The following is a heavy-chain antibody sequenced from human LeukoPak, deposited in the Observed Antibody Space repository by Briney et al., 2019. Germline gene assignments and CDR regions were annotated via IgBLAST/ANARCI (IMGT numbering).Heavy chain of an antibody. V-gene: IGHV1-18*01. D-gene: IGHD6-19*01. Sequence: ASVKVSCKTSGYTFATYSINWVRQGPGQGLEWMGWISGYSGSTNYAQKLQGRVTMTTDTSTTTAYMELRSLKSDDTAVYYCARGHSSGRDYYFDTWGQGTLVTVSS. CDR2: ISGYSGST. CDR3: ARGHSSGRDYYFDT. CDR1: GYTFATYS. J-gene: IGHJ4*02.